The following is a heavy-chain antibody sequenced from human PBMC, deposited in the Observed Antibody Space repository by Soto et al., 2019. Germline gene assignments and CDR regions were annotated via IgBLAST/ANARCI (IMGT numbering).Heavy chain of an antibody. V-gene: IGHV4-39*01. J-gene: IGHJ4*02. CDR2: IYDSGST. D-gene: IGHD3-10*01. Sequence: SETLSLTCTVSGGSINSGRYCWGWIRQPPGKGLEWIATIYDSGSTYYDPSLKSRVAISVDTSKKQLSLKLTSVTAADTAVYYCARRPQFGGDFDYWGLGTLVTVSS. CDR3: ARRPQFGGDFDY. CDR1: GGSINSGRYC.